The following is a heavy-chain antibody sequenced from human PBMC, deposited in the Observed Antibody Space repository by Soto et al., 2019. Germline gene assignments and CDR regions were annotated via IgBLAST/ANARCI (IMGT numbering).Heavy chain of an antibody. CDR1: GFSLSTSGVG. CDR2: IYWDDDK. J-gene: IGHJ4*02. V-gene: IGHV2-5*02. Sequence: QITLKESGPTLVKPTQTLTLTCTFSGFSLSTSGVGVGWIRQPPGKALEWLALIYWDDDKRYSPSLKSRLTIIKDTSKNQVVLTMTNMDPVDTATYYCAHRRQGINWNVFYFDYWGQGTLVTVSS. D-gene: IGHD1-20*01. CDR3: AHRRQGINWNVFYFDY.